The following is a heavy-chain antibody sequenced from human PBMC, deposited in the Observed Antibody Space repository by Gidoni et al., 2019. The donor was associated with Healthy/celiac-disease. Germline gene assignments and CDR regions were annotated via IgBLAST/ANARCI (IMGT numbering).Heavy chain of an antibody. D-gene: IGHD3-3*01. CDR2: IYTSGST. CDR3: AREGFLEWLHYYYYGMDV. CDR1: GGSISSYY. Sequence: QVQLQESGPGLVKPSETLSLTCTVSGGSISSYYWSWIRQPAGKGLEWIGRIYTSGSTNYNPSLKSRVTMSVDTSKNQFSLKLSSVTAADTAVYYCAREGFLEWLHYYYYGMDVWGQGTTVTVSS. J-gene: IGHJ6*02. V-gene: IGHV4-4*07.